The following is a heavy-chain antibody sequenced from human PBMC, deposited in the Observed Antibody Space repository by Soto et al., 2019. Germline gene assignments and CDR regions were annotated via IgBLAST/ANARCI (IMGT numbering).Heavy chain of an antibody. CDR3: AKETSPNTYYAFDF. D-gene: IGHD1-26*01. CDR2: ISEDGVYT. Sequence: EVQLVESGGGLVQPGRSLRLSCTGSGFTFSTYAMSWVRQAPGEGLEWVSSISEDGVYTDYADSVKGRFTISRDNSKNTLYVQMTSLRAEDTAVYYCAKETSPNTYYAFDFWGQGTMVTVSS. CDR1: GFTFSTYA. V-gene: IGHV3-23*04. J-gene: IGHJ3*01.